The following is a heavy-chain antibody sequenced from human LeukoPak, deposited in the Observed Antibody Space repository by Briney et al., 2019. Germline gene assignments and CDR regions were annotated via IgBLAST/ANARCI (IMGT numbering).Heavy chain of an antibody. Sequence: PSETLSLTCAVYGGSFSGYYWSWIRQPPGKGLEWIGEINHSGSTNYNPSLKSRVTISVDTSKNQFSLKLSSVTAADTAVYYCARGRRVLLWFGELPRYNWFDPWGQRTLVTVSS. CDR3: ARGRRVLLWFGELPRYNWFDP. J-gene: IGHJ5*02. CDR2: INHSGST. CDR1: GGSFSGYY. D-gene: IGHD3-10*01. V-gene: IGHV4-34*01.